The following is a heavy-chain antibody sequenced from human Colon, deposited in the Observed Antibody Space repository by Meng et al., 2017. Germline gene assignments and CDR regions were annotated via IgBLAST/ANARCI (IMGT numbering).Heavy chain of an antibody. CDR1: GGSFSGYY. Sequence: QVQLQQWGAGLLRPSETLSLTCAVYGGSFSGYYCSWIRQPPGKGLEWIGENNHSGSAKYNPSLRSRVTISLDTSKNQLSLKLNSMTAADTAVYYCARCELLWDYWGQGTLVTVSS. J-gene: IGHJ4*02. D-gene: IGHD3-10*01. V-gene: IGHV4-34*01. CDR3: ARCELLWDY. CDR2: NNHSGSA.